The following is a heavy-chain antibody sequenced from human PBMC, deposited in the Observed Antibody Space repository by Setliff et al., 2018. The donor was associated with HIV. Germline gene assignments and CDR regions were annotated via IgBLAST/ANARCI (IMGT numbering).Heavy chain of an antibody. J-gene: IGHJ5*02. CDR1: GGSFTSFA. CDR2: IMSILRIA. Sequence: SVKVSCKASGGSFTSFAISWVRQAPGQGLEWMGGIMSILRIANYAQKFQGRVTITADKSTRTAYMELSSLRSEDTAVYYCATSPRGTYYDILTGLPRGYFDPWGQGTQVTVSS. D-gene: IGHD3-9*01. CDR3: ATSPRGTYYDILTGLPRGYFDP. V-gene: IGHV1-69*10.